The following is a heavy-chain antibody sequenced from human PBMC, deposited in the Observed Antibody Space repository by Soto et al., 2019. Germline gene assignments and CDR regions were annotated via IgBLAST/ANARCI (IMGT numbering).Heavy chain of an antibody. CDR1: GYTFTGYY. CDR2: INPNSGGT. CDR3: ARYYSDSTYYYGMDI. V-gene: IGHV1-2*02. Sequence: VASVKVSCKASGYTFTGYYMHWVRQAPGQGLGWMGWINPNSGGTNYAQKFQGRVTMTSDTSISTAYTELSRLRSDDTAVYYCARYYSDSTYYYGMDIWGQETTVT. J-gene: IGHJ6*02. D-gene: IGHD3-22*01.